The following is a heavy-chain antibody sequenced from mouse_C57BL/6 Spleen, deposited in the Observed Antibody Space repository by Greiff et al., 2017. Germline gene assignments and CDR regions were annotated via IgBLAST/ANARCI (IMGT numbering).Heavy chain of an antibody. Sequence: VQVVESGAELVKPGASVKISCKASGYTFTDYYINWVKQRPGQGLEWIGKIGPGSGSTYYNEKFKGKATLTADKSSSTAYMQLSSLTSEDSAVYFCARGRGSITTEDYAMDYWGQGTSVTVSS. CDR2: IGPGSGST. D-gene: IGHD1-1*01. CDR1: GYTFTDYY. J-gene: IGHJ4*01. V-gene: IGHV1-77*01. CDR3: ARGRGSITTEDYAMDY.